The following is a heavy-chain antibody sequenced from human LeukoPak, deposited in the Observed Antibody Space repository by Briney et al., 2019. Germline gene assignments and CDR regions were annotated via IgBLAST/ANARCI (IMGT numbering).Heavy chain of an antibody. Sequence: GESLKIYCKGSGYSFTNYWIGWVRQMPGKGLEWMGIIYPADSHTRYSPSFQGQVTISADKSISTAYLQWSSLKASDTAMYYCARHPYSSNCLTTSCYRWFDPWGQGTQVTVSS. CDR1: GYSFTNYW. CDR2: IYPADSHT. CDR3: ARHPYSSNCLTTSCYRWFDP. D-gene: IGHD2-2*01. J-gene: IGHJ5*02. V-gene: IGHV5-51*01.